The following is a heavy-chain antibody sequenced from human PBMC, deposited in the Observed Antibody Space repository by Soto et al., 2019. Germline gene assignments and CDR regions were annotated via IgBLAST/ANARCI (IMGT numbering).Heavy chain of an antibody. V-gene: IGHV3-30*18. J-gene: IGHJ4*02. CDR1: GFTFRSYG. CDR2: ISYDGHNT. Sequence: QPGGSLRLSCAASGFTFRSYGIHWVRQAPGKGLEWVAVISYDGHNTFYADSVKGRFTVSRDNSKNTLYLQMNSLTAEDTAVYYCAKDRTFSDSWPSGPFDYWGQGTLVTVSS. CDR3: AKDRTFSDSWPSGPFDY. D-gene: IGHD6-13*01.